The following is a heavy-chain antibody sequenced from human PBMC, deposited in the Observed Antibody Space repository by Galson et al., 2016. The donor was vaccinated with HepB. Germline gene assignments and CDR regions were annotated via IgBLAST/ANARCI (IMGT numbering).Heavy chain of an antibody. CDR1: GFTFTDHF. CDR3: ARLHYDGSIFHPFDC. J-gene: IGHJ4*02. V-gene: IGHV3-72*01. CDR2: SRNKGSRYSS. Sequence: SLRLSCAASGFTFTDHFVDWVRQAPGKGLEWVGRSRNKGSRYSSAYAASVKGRFTMSRDDSQTSLYLQMNSLTTADTAVYYCARLHYDGSIFHPFDCWGQGTLVTVSS. D-gene: IGHD3-22*01.